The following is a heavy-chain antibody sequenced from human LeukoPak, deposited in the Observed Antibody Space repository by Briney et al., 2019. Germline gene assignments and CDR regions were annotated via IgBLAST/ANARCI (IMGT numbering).Heavy chain of an antibody. J-gene: IGHJ3*02. CDR2: IYTSGST. CDR1: GGSISSGSYY. D-gene: IGHD3-10*01. V-gene: IGHV4-61*02. Sequence: SETLSLTCTVSGGSISSGSYYWSWIRQPAGKGLEWIGRIYTSGSTNYNPSLKSRVTISVDTSKNQFSLKLSSVTAADTAVYYCARDVVSGDDAFDIWGQGTMVTVSS. CDR3: ARDVVSGDDAFDI.